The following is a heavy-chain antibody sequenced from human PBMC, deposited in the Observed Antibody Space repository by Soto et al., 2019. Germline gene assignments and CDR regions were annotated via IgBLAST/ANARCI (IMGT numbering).Heavy chain of an antibody. V-gene: IGHV1-2*04. CDR3: ARESGGATATLDYYYYYMDV. J-gene: IGHJ6*03. CDR1: GYIFNDYY. D-gene: IGHD5-12*01. Sequence: GASVKVSCKSSGYIFNDYYLHWVRQAPGQGLEWMGWINPNSGVTKYAQKFQGWVTMTRDTSIRTVYMELSRLRSDDTAVYYCARESGGATATLDYYYYYMDVWGKGTTVTVSS. CDR2: INPNSGVT.